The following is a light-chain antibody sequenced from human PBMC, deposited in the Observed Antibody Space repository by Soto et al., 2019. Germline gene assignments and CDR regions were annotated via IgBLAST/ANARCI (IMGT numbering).Light chain of an antibody. CDR1: RSVTNNY. CDR3: QQHGSSPIT. CDR2: GAS. V-gene: IGKV3-20*01. J-gene: IGKJ5*01. Sequence: EIVFTQSPGTLSFFPGERATLSCRASRSVTNNYLAWHQQKPGQTPRLLIYGASSRATGIPDMFSGRGSGTDFTLTIRSMETEDFAVYYCQQHGSSPITVGPGTRREIK.